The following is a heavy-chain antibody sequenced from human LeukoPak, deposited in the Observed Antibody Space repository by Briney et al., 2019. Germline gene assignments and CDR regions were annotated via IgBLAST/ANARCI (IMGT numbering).Heavy chain of an antibody. CDR1: GGSISSYY. D-gene: IGHD3-22*01. V-gene: IGHV4-59*01. CDR3: ARGNLNYYDSSGYYYFDY. CDR2: IYYSGST. J-gene: IGHJ4*02. Sequence: PSETLSLTCTVSGGSISSYYWSWIRQPPGKGLEWIGYIYYSGSTNYNPSLKSRVTISVDTSKNQFSLKLSSVTAADTAVYYCARGNLNYYDSSGYYYFDYWGQGTLATVSS.